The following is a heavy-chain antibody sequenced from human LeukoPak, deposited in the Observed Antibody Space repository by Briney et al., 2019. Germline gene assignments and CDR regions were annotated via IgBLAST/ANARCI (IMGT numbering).Heavy chain of an antibody. CDR1: GFSFSTVP. CDR3: AKDEISVGIVVVPAAMHY. CDR2: IIASGDSA. V-gene: IGHV3-23*01. J-gene: IGHJ4*02. Sequence: GGSLRLSCQASGFSFSTVPMSWVRQVPGKGLECVSYIIASGDSAYYADSVRGRFTISRDNSKNTLYLQMNSLRAEDTAVYYCAKDEISVGIVVVPAAMHYWGQGTLVTVSS. D-gene: IGHD2-2*01.